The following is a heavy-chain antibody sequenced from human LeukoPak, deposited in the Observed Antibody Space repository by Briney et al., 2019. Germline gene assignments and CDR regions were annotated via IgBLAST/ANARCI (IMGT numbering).Heavy chain of an antibody. V-gene: IGHV1-8*01. Sequence: ASVKVSCKASGYTFTSYDINWVRQATGQGLEWMGWMNPNSGNTGYAQKFQGRVTMTRNTSISTAYMELSSLRSEDTAIYYCARTAGSRKRGYYGMDVWGQGTTVTVSS. CDR1: GYTFTSYD. D-gene: IGHD1-14*01. CDR2: MNPNSGNT. CDR3: ARTAGSRKRGYYGMDV. J-gene: IGHJ6*02.